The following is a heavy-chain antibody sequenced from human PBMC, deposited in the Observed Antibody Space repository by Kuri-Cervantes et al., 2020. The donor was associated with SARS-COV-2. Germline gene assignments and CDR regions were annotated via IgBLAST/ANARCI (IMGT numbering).Heavy chain of an antibody. CDR2: ISSRISTI. J-gene: IGHJ6*02. CDR1: GFTFSSYS. CDR3: ARANIGGKGIYYYYYGMDV. V-gene: IGHV3-48*02. Sequence: GESLKISCAASGFTFSSYSMNWVRQAPGKGLEWVSYISSRISTIYYTDSVKVRFTISRYNAKNSLYLQMNSLRDEDTAVYYCARANIGGKGIYYYYYGMDVWGQGTTVTVSS. D-gene: IGHD1-26*01.